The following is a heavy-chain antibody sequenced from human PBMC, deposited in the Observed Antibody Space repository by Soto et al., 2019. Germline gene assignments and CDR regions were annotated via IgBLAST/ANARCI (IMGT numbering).Heavy chain of an antibody. Sequence: SVKVSCKASGFTFTTSAMQWVRQARGQRLEWIGWIVVGSGNTNYAQKFQERVTITRDMSTSTAYMELSSLRSEDTAVYYCAADQRTVLTGYPYGMDVWGQGTTVTVSS. CDR3: AADQRTVLTGYPYGMDV. D-gene: IGHD3-9*01. V-gene: IGHV1-58*02. CDR2: IVVGSGNT. J-gene: IGHJ6*02. CDR1: GFTFTTSA.